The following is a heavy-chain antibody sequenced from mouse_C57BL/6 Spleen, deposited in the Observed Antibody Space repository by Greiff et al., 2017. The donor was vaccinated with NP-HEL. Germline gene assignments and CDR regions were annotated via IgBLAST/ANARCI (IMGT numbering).Heavy chain of an antibody. CDR2: ISDGGSYT. V-gene: IGHV5-4*01. Sequence: EVQGVESGGGLVKPGGSLKLSCAASGFTFSSYAMSWVRQTPEKRLEWVATISDGGSYTYYPDNVKGRFTISRDNAKNNLYLQMSHLKSEDTAMYYCARDRSNPFAYWGQGTLVTVSA. CDR3: ARDRSNPFAY. D-gene: IGHD2-5*01. J-gene: IGHJ3*01. CDR1: GFTFSSYA.